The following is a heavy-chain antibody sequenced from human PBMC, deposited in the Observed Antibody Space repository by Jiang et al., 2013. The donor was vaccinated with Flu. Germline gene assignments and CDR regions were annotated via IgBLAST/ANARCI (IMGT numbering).Heavy chain of an antibody. J-gene: IGHJ6*02. D-gene: IGHD6-13*01. V-gene: IGHV3-23*01. CDR3: AKVRIGYSSSWYRYYYYGMDV. Sequence: GGGGVPPGRSLRLSCAASGFTFSSYAMSWVRQAPGKGLEWVSAISGSGGSTYYADSVKGRFTISRDNSKNTLYLQMNSLRAEDTAVYYCAKVRIGYSSSWYRYYYYGMDVWGQGTTVTVSS. CDR2: ISGSGGST. CDR1: GFTFSSYA.